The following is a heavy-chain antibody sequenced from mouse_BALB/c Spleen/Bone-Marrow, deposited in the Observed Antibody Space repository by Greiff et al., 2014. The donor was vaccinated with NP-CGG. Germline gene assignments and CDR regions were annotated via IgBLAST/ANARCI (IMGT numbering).Heavy chain of an antibody. CDR2: IWGDGST. CDR1: GFSVTSYG. V-gene: IGHV2-3*01. CDR3: AKQEGFSYAMDY. Sequence: VQRVESGPGLVAPSQSLSITCTVSGFSVTSYGVSWVRQPPGKGLEWLGVIWGDGSTNYHSALISRLSISKDNSKSRVLLKLNSLQTDDTATYYCAKQEGFSYAMDYWGQGTSVTVSS. J-gene: IGHJ4*01.